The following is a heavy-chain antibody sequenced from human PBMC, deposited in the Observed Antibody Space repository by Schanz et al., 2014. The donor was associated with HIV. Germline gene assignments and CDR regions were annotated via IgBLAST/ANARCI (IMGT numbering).Heavy chain of an antibody. CDR1: GFSFSSYV. CDR3: YGDESGY. V-gene: IGHV3-23*04. J-gene: IGHJ4*02. D-gene: IGHD4-17*01. CDR2: ISGSGDIT. Sequence: EVQLVESGGGLVKPGGSLRLSCAASGFSFSSYVMSWLRQAPGKGLEWVSAISGSGDITYYADSVKGRFTISRDNSKNMLYLQMNSLRPEDTGVYYCYGDESGYWGQGTLVTVSS.